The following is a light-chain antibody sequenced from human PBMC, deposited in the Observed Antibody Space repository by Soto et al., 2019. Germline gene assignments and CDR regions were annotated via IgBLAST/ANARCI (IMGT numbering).Light chain of an antibody. CDR2: HIS. J-gene: IGKJ2*01. V-gene: IGKV2-30*02. CDR1: QSLVHSGGNTY. CDR3: VQGTPWPYT. Sequence: EVVMTQSPLSLSVTLGQPASISCRSSQSLVHSGGNTYLDWFQQRPGQSPRRLIYHISNRHSGVAERFSGRGSGNDFTMKISRVEAEDVGVYYCVQGTPWPYTFGQGTKLEIK.